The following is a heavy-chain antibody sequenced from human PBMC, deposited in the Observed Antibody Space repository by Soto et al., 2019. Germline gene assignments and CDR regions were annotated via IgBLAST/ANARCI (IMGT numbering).Heavy chain of an antibody. CDR3: ARVRDYHDSSGYYYLGYFQH. D-gene: IGHD3-22*01. V-gene: IGHV1-18*01. J-gene: IGHJ1*01. CDR1: GYTFTSYG. CDR2: ISAYNGNT. Sequence: ASVKVSCKASGYTFTSYGSSWVRQAPGQGLEWMGWISAYNGNTNYAQKLQGRVTMTTDTSTSTAYMELRSLRSDDTAVYYCARVRDYHDSSGYYYLGYFQHWGQGTLVTVSS.